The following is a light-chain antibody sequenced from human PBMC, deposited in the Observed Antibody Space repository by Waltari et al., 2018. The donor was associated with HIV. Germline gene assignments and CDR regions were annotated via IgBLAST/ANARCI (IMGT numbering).Light chain of an antibody. CDR2: GVN. J-gene: IGLJ2*01. CDR1: TSDIGIYDL. CDR3: SSYTDSDSLL. Sequence: QSALTQPASVSGSPGQSITISCTGDTSDIGIYDLVSWYQRYPVKAPRLIMYGVNTRPSAISNRFSGSKSGNTASLTISALQGDDEADYYCSSYTDSDSLLFGGGTKLTVL. V-gene: IGLV2-14*01.